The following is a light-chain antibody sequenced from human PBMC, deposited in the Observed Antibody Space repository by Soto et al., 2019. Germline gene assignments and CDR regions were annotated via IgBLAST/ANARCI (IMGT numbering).Light chain of an antibody. CDR3: TSYAGTNLV. J-gene: IGLJ2*01. V-gene: IGLV2-8*01. CDR1: SSDVGGYFS. CDR2: GVT. Sequence: QSVLTQPPSASGSPGQSVTISCTGTSSDVGGYFSVSWYQQHPGKAPKLVIYGVTKRPSGVPDRFSGSKSGNTASLTVSGLQVDDEADYFCTSYAGTNLVFGGGTKLTVL.